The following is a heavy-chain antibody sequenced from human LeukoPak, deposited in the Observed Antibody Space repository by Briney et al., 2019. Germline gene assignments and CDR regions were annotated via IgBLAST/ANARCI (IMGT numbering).Heavy chain of an antibody. V-gene: IGHV3-23*01. J-gene: IGHJ4*02. CDR3: AKQKVGTGGFFFDY. CDR1: GFTFSIYA. CDR2: VSGSAGST. Sequence: GGSLRLSCAASGFTFSIYAMSWVRQAPGKGLYWVSGVSGSAGSTHYADSVKGRFTISRDNSKNTLYLQMDSLRAEDTAVYYCAKQKVGTGGFFFDYWGQGALVTVSS. D-gene: IGHD7-27*01.